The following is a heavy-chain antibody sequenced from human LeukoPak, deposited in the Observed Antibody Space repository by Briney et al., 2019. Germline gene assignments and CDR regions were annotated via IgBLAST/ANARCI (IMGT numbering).Heavy chain of an antibody. D-gene: IGHD3-22*01. CDR1: GGSISSSSYY. V-gene: IGHV4-39*01. J-gene: IGHJ4*02. CDR3: AWTYYYDSSGYLELDY. CDR2: IYYSGST. Sequence: SETLSLTRTVSGGSISSSSYYWGWIRQPPGKGLEWIGSIYYSGSTYYNPSLKSRVTISVDTSKNQFSLKLSSVTAADTAVYYCAWTYYYDSSGYLELDYWGQGTLVTVSS.